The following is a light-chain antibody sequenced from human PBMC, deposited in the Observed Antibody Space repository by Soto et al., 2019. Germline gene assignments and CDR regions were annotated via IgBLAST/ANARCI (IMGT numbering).Light chain of an antibody. CDR3: KHYANTTXSVT. Sequence: EIVLTQSPDTLSLSPGEIATLSCRAIQSVSRDYLFWYQQKPGLPPSLLIYGASRRATGIPERFSGSGSGKDFIITISRLEPEDFAVYYCKHYANTTXSVTCGRGSKV. CDR1: QSVSRDY. V-gene: IGKV3-20*01. CDR2: GAS. J-gene: IGKJ4*01.